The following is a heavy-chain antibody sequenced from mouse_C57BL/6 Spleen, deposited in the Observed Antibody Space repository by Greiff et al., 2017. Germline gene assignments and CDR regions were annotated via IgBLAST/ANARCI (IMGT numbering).Heavy chain of an antibody. CDR1: GYTFTDYN. J-gene: IGHJ3*01. V-gene: IGHV1-18*01. CDR3: AREDYGSSYGFAD. Sequence: VQLQQSGPELVKPGASVKIPCKASGYTFTDYNMDWVKQSHGKSLEWIGDINPNNGGTIYNQKFKGKATLTVDKSSSTAYMELRSLTSEDTAVYYCAREDYGSSYGFADWGQGTLVTVSA. CDR2: INPNNGGT. D-gene: IGHD1-1*01.